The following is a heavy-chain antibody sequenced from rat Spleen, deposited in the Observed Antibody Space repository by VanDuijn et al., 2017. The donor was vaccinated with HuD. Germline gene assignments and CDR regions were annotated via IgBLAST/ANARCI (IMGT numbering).Heavy chain of an antibody. CDR3: ARLDY. V-gene: IGHV5-25*01. J-gene: IGHJ2*01. Sequence: EVQLVESGGGLVQPGRSLKLSCAASGFTFSSFAMTWVRQAPKKGLEWVATITSGGSNTYYPDSVKGRFTISRDNAKSTLYLQMDSLRSEDTATYYCARLDYWGQGVMVTVSS. CDR1: GFTFSSFA. CDR2: ITSGGSNT.